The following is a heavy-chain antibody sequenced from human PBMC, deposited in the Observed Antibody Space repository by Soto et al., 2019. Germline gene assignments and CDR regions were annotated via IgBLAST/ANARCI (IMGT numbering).Heavy chain of an antibody. Sequence: QVQLQESGPRLVRPSETLSLTCTVSGASIRGGGYYWSWIRQFPGKGLEWIGYIYYSGSTYYSPSLESRVTVSVDTTKNQFSLNLTSVTAADTAVYYCARADIELATMGRFDYWGQGTLVTVSS. CDR2: IYYSGST. J-gene: IGHJ4*02. V-gene: IGHV4-31*03. D-gene: IGHD3-10*01. CDR1: GASIRGGGYY. CDR3: ARADIELATMGRFDY.